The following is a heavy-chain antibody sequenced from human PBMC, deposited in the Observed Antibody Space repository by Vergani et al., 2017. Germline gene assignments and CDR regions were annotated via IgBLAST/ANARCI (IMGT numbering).Heavy chain of an antibody. J-gene: IGHJ6*02. Sequence: QVKLQESGPGLLKPSQTLSLTCTVSGGAVNSGSNFWTWIRQPAGKGLEWIGRTSTDGSTNYNPSLKSRVTVSVDTSKTQISLRLTSVTAADTAVYYCARESYYDILTGYSPYYGMDVWGQGTTVTVSS. CDR1: GGAVNSGSNF. D-gene: IGHD3-9*01. CDR2: TSTDGST. V-gene: IGHV4-61*02. CDR3: ARESYYDILTGYSPYYGMDV.